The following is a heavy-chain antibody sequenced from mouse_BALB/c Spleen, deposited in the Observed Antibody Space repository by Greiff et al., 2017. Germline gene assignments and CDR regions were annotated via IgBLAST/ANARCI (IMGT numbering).Heavy chain of an antibody. CDR1: GFTFSSFG. CDR2: ISSGSSTI. CDR3: ARQTLYDGHAMDY. J-gene: IGHJ4*01. Sequence: EVMLVESGGGLVQPGGSRKLSCAASGFTFSSFGMHWVRQAPEKGLEWVAYISSGSSTIYYADTVKGRFTISRDNPKNTLFLQMTSLRSEDTAMYYCARQTLYDGHAMDYWGQGTSVTVSS. V-gene: IGHV5-17*02. D-gene: IGHD2-3*01.